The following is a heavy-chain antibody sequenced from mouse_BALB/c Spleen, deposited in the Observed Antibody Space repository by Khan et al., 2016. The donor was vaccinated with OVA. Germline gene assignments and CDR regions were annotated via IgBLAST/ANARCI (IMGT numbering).Heavy chain of an antibody. J-gene: IGHJ1*01. V-gene: IGHV5-17*02. CDR2: ISSGSSTI. Sequence: EVELVESGGGLVQPGGSRKLSCAASGFTFSSFGMHWVRQAPEKGLEWVAYISSGSSTIYYAATVKGRFTISRDHPKNTLFLQMTSLRSEDTAMYYCATYGWWYWGPGTTVTVSS. D-gene: IGHD1-1*02. CDR3: ATYGWWY. CDR1: GFTFSSFG.